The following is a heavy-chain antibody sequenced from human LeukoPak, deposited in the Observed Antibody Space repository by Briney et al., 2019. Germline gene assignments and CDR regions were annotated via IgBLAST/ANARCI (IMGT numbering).Heavy chain of an antibody. CDR2: ISYDGSNK. CDR1: GFTFSGYG. D-gene: IGHD6-13*01. V-gene: IGHV3-30*18. J-gene: IGHJ3*02. CDR3: AKGPYSGSWHDAFDI. Sequence: GRSLRLSCAASGFTFSGYGMHWVRQAPGKGLEWVAVISYDGSNKYYADSVKGRFTISRDNSKNTLYLQMNSLRAEDTAVYYCAKGPYSGSWHDAFDIWGQGAMVTVSS.